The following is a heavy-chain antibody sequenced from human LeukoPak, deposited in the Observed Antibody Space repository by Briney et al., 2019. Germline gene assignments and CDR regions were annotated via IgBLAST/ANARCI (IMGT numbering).Heavy chain of an antibody. CDR3: ARESSGLIDY. CDR2: INHSGST. D-gene: IGHD6-19*01. V-gene: IGHV4-34*01. Sequence: SETLSLTCAVYGGSFSGYYWSWIRQPPGKGLEWIGEINHSGSTNYNPSLKSRVTISVDTSKNQFSLKLSSVTAADTAVYYCARESSGLIDYWGQGALVTVSS. CDR1: GGSFSGYY. J-gene: IGHJ4*02.